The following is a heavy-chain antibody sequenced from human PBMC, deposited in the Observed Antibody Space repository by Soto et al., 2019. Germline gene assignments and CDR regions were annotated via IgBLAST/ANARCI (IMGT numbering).Heavy chain of an antibody. CDR2: ITGYNANT. CDR1: GYTLTNYG. J-gene: IGHJ6*02. V-gene: IGHV1-18*04. D-gene: IGHD2-2*01. Sequence: ASVKVSCKASGYTLTNYGISWVRQAPGQGLEWMGWITGYNANTNYPQKLQGRVTMTTDTATSTAYMELRSLRFDDTAVYYCARDGAGCDTTSCKTYGMDVWGQGTKVTVYS. CDR3: ARDGAGCDTTSCKTYGMDV.